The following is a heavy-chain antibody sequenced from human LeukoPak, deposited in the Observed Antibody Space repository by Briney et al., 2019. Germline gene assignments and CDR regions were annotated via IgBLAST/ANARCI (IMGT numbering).Heavy chain of an antibody. CDR3: ARGRGLFDY. V-gene: IGHV4-39*07. Sequence: ASETLSLTCTVSGGSISSSGYYWGWIRQPPGKGLEWIGSIYYSGSTYYNPSLKSRVAISVDTSKNQFSLKLSSVTAADTAVYYCARGRGLFDYWGQGTLVTVSS. J-gene: IGHJ4*02. D-gene: IGHD3-10*01. CDR1: GGSISSSGYY. CDR2: IYYSGST.